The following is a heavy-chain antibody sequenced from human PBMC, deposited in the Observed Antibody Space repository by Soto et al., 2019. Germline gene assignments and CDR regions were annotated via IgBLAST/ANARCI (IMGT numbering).Heavy chain of an antibody. J-gene: IGHJ6*02. V-gene: IGHV3-74*01. D-gene: IGHD2-21*02. CDR1: GFTFSSYW. CDR3: ARVSGREVVTIYYYYGMDV. CDR2: INSDGSST. Sequence: SGFTFSSYWMHWVRQAPGKGLVWVSRINSDGSSTSYADSVKGRFTISRDNAKNTLYLQMNSLRAEDTAVYYCARVSGREVVTIYYYYGMDVWGQGTTVTVSS.